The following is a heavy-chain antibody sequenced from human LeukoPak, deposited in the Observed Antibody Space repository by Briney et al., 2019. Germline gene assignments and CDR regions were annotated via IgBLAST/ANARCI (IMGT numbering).Heavy chain of an antibody. CDR2: ISYDGSNK. J-gene: IGHJ3*02. Sequence: PGRSLRLSCAASGFTFSSYAMHWVRQAPGKGLEWVAVISYDGSNKYYADSVKGRFTISGDNSKNTLYLQMNSLRAEDTAVYYCANGGYSYGWDIWGQGSMVTVSS. D-gene: IGHD5-18*01. V-gene: IGHV3-30-3*01. CDR3: ANGGYSYGWDI. CDR1: GFTFSSYA.